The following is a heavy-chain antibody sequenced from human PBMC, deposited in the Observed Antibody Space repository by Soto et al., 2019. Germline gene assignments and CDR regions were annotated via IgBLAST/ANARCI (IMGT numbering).Heavy chain of an antibody. CDR2: SNPGNGIA. Sequence: KRSCKTAGYSLAEYFGDWGRLETEQGLEWIGASNPGNGIAKYAVKFQGRVTMTGHTSTNTVYLELSRLKCEDIAEYLCAKDPNYYDLWAGSFYFHGMDVRGQATTVTVSS. CDR3: AKDPNYYDLWAGSFYFHGMDV. CDR1: GYSLAEYF. D-gene: IGHD3-3*01. J-gene: IGHJ6*02. V-gene: IGHV1-46*03.